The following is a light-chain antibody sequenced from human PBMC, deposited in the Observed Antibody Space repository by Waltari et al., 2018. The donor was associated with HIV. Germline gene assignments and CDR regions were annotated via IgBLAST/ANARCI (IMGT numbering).Light chain of an antibody. CDR1: RGHSGPF. Sequence: HPVLTQSSSASASLGSSVKVTCTLSRGHSGPFIAWHPQHPGKAPRFLMKVDAGGGIYNKGGGVPDRFSGSSSGPDRYLTISNLQLEDEADYYCETWDINTWVFGGGTKLTVL. CDR3: ETWDINTWV. CDR2: VDAGGGIY. J-gene: IGLJ3*02. V-gene: IGLV4-60*02.